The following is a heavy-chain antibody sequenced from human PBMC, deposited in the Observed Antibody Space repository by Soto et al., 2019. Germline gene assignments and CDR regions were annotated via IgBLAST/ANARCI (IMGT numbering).Heavy chain of an antibody. CDR2: IGTAGDT. Sequence: PGGSLRLSCAASGFTFSSYDMHWVRQATGKGLEWVSAIGTAGDTYYPGSVKGRFTISRENAKNSLYLQMNSLRAGDTAVYYCARARGAIGIDYYYYMDVWGKGTTVTVSS. D-gene: IGHD2-2*01. V-gene: IGHV3-13*01. J-gene: IGHJ6*03. CDR3: ARARGAIGIDYYYYMDV. CDR1: GFTFSSYD.